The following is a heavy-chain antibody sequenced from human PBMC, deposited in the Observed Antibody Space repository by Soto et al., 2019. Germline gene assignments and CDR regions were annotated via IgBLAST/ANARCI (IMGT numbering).Heavy chain of an antibody. CDR2: ISAYNGNT. CDR1: GYTFTSYG. Sequence: ASVKVSCKASGYTFTSYGISWVRQAPGQGLEWTGWISAYNGNTNYAQKLQGRVTMTTDTSTSTAYMELRSLRSDDTAVYYCARDTAFGGVIAVDYWGQGTLVTVSS. CDR3: ARDTAFGGVIAVDY. J-gene: IGHJ4*02. V-gene: IGHV1-18*01. D-gene: IGHD3-16*02.